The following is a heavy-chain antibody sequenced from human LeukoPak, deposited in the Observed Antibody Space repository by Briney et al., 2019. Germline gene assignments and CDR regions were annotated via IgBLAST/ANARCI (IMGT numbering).Heavy chain of an antibody. D-gene: IGHD1-14*01. CDR1: GGTFSSYA. V-gene: IGHV1-69*01. CDR3: ARDLPYTGYFDY. Sequence: SVKVSCKASGGTFSSYAISWVRQALGQGLEWMGGIIPIFGTANYAQKFQGRVTITADESTSTAYMELSSLRSEDTAVYYCARDLPYTGYFDYWGQGTLVTVSS. J-gene: IGHJ4*02. CDR2: IIPIFGTA.